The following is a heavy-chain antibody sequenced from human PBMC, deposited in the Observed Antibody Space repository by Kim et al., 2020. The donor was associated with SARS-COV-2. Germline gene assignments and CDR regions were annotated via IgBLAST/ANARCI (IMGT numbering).Heavy chain of an antibody. CDR3: ARGDHVYFDY. CDR2: IGASGNTI. Sequence: GGSLRLSCAASGFTFSTFNMNWVLQAPGKGLEWVSHIGASGNTIYYADSVKGRFTISRGTAKNSLYLQMNSLRDEDTAVYYCARGDHVYFDYWGQGTLVTVSS. V-gene: IGHV3-48*02. J-gene: IGHJ4*02. D-gene: IGHD2-21*02. CDR1: GFTFSTFN.